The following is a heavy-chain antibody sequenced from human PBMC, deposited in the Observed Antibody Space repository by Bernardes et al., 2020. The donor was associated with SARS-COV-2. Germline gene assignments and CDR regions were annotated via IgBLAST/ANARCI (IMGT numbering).Heavy chain of an antibody. Sequence: GGSLRLSCAASGFTFSTCGMNWVRQAPGKGLEWVSYINSGSSTISYADSVKGRFTISRDNVKNSLYLQMHSLRAEDTAVYYCARDPSGYDFLIDDFWGQGTLVTVSS. V-gene: IGHV3-48*01. CDR3: ARDPSGYDFLIDDF. CDR2: INSGSSTI. D-gene: IGHD5-12*01. J-gene: IGHJ4*02. CDR1: GFTFSTCG.